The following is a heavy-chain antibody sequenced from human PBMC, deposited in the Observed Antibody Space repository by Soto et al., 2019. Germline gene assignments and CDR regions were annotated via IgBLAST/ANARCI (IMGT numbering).Heavy chain of an antibody. CDR1: GFTFSSYS. D-gene: IGHD3-16*01. J-gene: IGHJ6*04. CDR3: AREISFLPRHPLTGV. CDR2: ISSSSSHI. V-gene: IGHV3-21*04. Sequence: GGSLRPSCAASGFTFSSYSMNWVRQASGKGLEWVSSISSSSSHIYYADSVKGRFTISRDNDKNSLHLQMNSLRAEDTAVNYWAREISFLPRHPLTGVWGKGTTVTVSS.